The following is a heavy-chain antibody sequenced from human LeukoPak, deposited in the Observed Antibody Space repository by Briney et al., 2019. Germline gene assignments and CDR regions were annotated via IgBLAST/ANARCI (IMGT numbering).Heavy chain of an antibody. J-gene: IGHJ2*01. CDR2: MNPSSGNT. D-gene: IGHD5-18*01. Sequence: ASVKVSCKAAGYTFSSYDTNWVRQAPGQGLEWMGWMNPSSGNTGYTQKFQGRVTMTGDTSISTAYMELSSLRSEDTALYYCARMRGYTYGYWYLDLWGRGTLVTVSS. V-gene: IGHV1-8*01. CDR1: GYTFSSYD. CDR3: ARMRGYTYGYWYLDL.